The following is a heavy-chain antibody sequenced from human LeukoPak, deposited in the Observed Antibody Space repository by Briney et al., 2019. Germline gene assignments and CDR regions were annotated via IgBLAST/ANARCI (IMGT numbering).Heavy chain of an antibody. CDR2: INHSGST. V-gene: IGHV4-34*01. J-gene: IGHJ5*02. Sequence: KPSETPSLTCAVYGGSLSGYYWSWIRQPPGKGLEWLGEINHSGSTNYNPSLKSRVTISVDTSKNQFSLRLSSVTAADTAVYYCARGYGSGSYYFNWFDPWGQGTLVTVSS. CDR1: GGSLSGYY. CDR3: ARGYGSGSYYFNWFDP. D-gene: IGHD3-10*01.